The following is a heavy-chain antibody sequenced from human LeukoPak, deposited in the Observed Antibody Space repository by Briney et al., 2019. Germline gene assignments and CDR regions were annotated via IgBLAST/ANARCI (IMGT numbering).Heavy chain of an antibody. CDR2: ISGSGGKI. CDR3: ARDFYYDSSGYPDSGAFDI. Sequence: GGSLRLSCAASGFTFSSYAMNWVRQAPGKGLEWVSTISGSGGKIYYADSVKGRFTISRDNSKNTLYLQMNSLKAEDTAVYYCARDFYYDSSGYPDSGAFDIWGQGTMVTVSS. V-gene: IGHV3-23*01. J-gene: IGHJ3*02. D-gene: IGHD3-22*01. CDR1: GFTFSSYA.